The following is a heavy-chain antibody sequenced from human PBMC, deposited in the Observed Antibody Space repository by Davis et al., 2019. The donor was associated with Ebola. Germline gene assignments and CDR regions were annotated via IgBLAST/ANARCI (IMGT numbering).Heavy chain of an antibody. V-gene: IGHV3-74*01. Sequence: GESLKISCAASGFTFSSYWMHWVRQAPGKGLVWVSRINSDGSSTSYADSVKGRFTISRDNAKNTLYLQMNSLRAEDTAVYYCARDKGIGAGNFDYWGQGTLVTVSS. CDR1: GFTFSSYW. CDR3: ARDKGIGAGNFDY. CDR2: INSDGSST. D-gene: IGHD6-13*01. J-gene: IGHJ4*02.